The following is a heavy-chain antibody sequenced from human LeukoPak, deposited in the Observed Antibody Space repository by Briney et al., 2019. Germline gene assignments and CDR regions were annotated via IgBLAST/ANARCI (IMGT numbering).Heavy chain of an antibody. Sequence: GGSLRLSCTASGFTFSNYWMHWVRQAPGKGLVWVSRIRTDGDTSYADSVRGRFTISRDNSKNTLYLQVNSLRAEDTAVYYCARDARVGDPFDYWGQGTLVTVSS. V-gene: IGHV3-74*01. CDR3: ARDARVGDPFDY. J-gene: IGHJ4*02. CDR1: GFTFSNYW. D-gene: IGHD4-17*01. CDR2: IRTDGDT.